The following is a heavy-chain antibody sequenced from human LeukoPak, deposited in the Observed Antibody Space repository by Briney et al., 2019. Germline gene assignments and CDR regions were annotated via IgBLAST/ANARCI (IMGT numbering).Heavy chain of an antibody. Sequence: SETLSLTCTVSGGSISSYCWSWIRQRPGKGLEWIGYIYYSGSTNYNPSLKSRVTISVDTSKNQCSLQLSSVTAADKGVYHCARGAGPHDTFHFDYWGQGTLVTVSS. CDR2: IYYSGST. D-gene: IGHD3-22*01. V-gene: IGHV4-59*01. J-gene: IGHJ4*02. CDR1: GGSISSYC. CDR3: ARGAGPHDTFHFDY.